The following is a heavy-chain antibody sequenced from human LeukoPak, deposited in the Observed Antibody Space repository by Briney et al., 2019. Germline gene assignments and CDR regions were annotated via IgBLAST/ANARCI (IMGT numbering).Heavy chain of an antibody. D-gene: IGHD2-8*02. CDR2: LKQDGSDR. V-gene: IGHV3-7*05. CDR1: GFTFSSYW. Sequence: GGSLRLSCAASGFTFSSYWMSWVRQAPGKGLEWVASLKQDGSDRYYVDSVKGRFTISRDNTENSLYLQMNSLRAEDTAVYYCARETRGLVGSYWGRGTLVTVSP. J-gene: IGHJ4*02. CDR3: ARETRGLVGSY.